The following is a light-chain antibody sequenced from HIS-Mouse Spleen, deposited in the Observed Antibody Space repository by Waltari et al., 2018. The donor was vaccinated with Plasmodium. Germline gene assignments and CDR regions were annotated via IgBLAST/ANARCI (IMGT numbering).Light chain of an antibody. CDR2: AAS. CDR3: QQYYSYPLT. V-gene: IGKV1-8*01. Sequence: IRMTQSPSSFSASTGDRVTITCRASQGISSYLAWYQQKPGKAPKLLIYAASTLQSGVPSRFSGSGSGTDLTLTISCLQSEDFATYYCQQYYSYPLTFGGGTKVEIK. J-gene: IGKJ4*01. CDR1: QGISSY.